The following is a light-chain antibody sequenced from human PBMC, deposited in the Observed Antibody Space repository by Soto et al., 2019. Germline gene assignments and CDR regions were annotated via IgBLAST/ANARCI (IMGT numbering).Light chain of an antibody. CDR3: QQYGSSPNT. CDR2: GVS. Sequence: EIVLTQSPGTLSLSPGERATLSCRASQSVSSTYLAWYQHKPGQAPRLLIYGVSNRATGIPDRFSGSGSGTDFTLTISRLEPEDFAVYYCQQYGSSPNTFGQGTKLEIK. J-gene: IGKJ2*01. V-gene: IGKV3-20*01. CDR1: QSVSSTY.